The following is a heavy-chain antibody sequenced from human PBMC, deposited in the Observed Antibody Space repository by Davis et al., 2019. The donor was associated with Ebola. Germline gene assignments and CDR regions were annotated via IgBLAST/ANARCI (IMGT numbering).Heavy chain of an antibody. Sequence: MPSETLSLTCTVSGGSISSYYWSWIRQPPGKGLEWIGYIYYSGSTNYNPSFKSRVTISVDTSKNQFSLKLSSVTAADTAVYYCARVDRLAFDPWGQGTLVTVSS. V-gene: IGHV4-59*01. CDR3: ARVDRLAFDP. J-gene: IGHJ5*02. D-gene: IGHD3-3*02. CDR1: GGSISSYY. CDR2: IYYSGST.